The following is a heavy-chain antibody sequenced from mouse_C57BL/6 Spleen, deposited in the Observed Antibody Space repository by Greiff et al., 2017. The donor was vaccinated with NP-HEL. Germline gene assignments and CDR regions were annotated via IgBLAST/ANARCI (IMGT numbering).Heavy chain of an antibody. J-gene: IGHJ4*01. CDR1: GYAFSSSW. D-gene: IGHD4-1*02. CDR3: ASHNWDEEDYYAMDY. Sequence: QVQLQQSGPELVKPGASVKISCKASGYAFSSSWMNWVKQRPGKGLEWIGRIYPGDGDTNYNGKFKGKATLTADKSSSTAYMQLSSLTSEDSAVYFCASHNWDEEDYYAMDYWGQGTSVTVSS. CDR2: IYPGDGDT. V-gene: IGHV1-82*01.